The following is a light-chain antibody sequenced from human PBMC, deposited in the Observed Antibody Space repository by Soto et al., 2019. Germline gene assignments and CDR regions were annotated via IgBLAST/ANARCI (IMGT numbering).Light chain of an antibody. Sequence: DIQMTQSPSSLSASVGDRVTITCRASQSISSYLNWYQQKPGKAPKLLIYAASSLQSGVPSRFSGRTSGTDFTLTISSLQPEDFATYYCQQSSSSFTFGHGTKVDIK. V-gene: IGKV1-39*01. CDR2: AAS. CDR3: QQSSSSFT. J-gene: IGKJ3*01. CDR1: QSISSY.